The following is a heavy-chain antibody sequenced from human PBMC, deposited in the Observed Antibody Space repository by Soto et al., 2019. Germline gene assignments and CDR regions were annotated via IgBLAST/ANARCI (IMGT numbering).Heavy chain of an antibody. CDR1: GFTFSSYS. Sequence: GVSLRLSCAAFGFTFSSYSMNWVRQAPGKGLEWVSSISSSSSYIYYADSVKGRFTISRDNAKNSLYLQMNSLRAEDTAVYYCARDPSGDYYYGMDVWGQGATVTVSS. D-gene: IGHD4-17*01. CDR3: ARDPSGDYYYGMDV. CDR2: ISSSSSYI. J-gene: IGHJ6*02. V-gene: IGHV3-21*01.